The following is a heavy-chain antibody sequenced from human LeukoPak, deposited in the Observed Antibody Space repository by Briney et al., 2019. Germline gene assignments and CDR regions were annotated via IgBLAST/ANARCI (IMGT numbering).Heavy chain of an antibody. CDR3: ARTYSGSYSGLDY. CDR1: GFTFSSYG. Sequence: GGSLRVSCAASGFTFSSYGMHWVRQAPGKGLEWVAVIWYDGSNKYYADSVKGRFTISRDNSKNTLYLQMNSLRAEDTAVYYCARTYSGSYSGLDYWGQGTLVTVSS. CDR2: IWYDGSNK. D-gene: IGHD1-26*01. V-gene: IGHV3-33*01. J-gene: IGHJ4*02.